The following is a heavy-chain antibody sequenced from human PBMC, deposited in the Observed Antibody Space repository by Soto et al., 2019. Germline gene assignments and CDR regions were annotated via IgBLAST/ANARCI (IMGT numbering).Heavy chain of an antibody. CDR3: ARSRYSSSPFDY. Sequence: GGSLRLSCAASGFTFSNYAMSWVRQAPGKGLEWVSTFTRSGNTYYADSVKGRFTISRDNSKNTLYLQMNSLRAEDTAVYYCARSRYSSSPFDYWGQGTLVTVSS. J-gene: IGHJ4*02. V-gene: IGHV3-23*01. CDR1: GFTFSNYA. D-gene: IGHD6-13*01. CDR2: FTRSGNT.